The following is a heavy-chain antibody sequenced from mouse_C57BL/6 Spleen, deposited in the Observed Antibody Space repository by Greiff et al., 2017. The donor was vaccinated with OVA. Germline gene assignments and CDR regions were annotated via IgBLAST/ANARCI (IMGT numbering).Heavy chain of an antibody. D-gene: IGHD4-1*01. Sequence: QVQLQQPGAELVRPGSSVKLSCKASGYTFTSYWMHWVKQRPIQGLEWIGNIDPSDSETHYNQKFKDKATLTVDKSSSTAYMQLSSLTSDDSAVYYCARSTELSYYFDYWGQGTTLTVSS. CDR3: ARSTELSYYFDY. J-gene: IGHJ2*01. CDR1: GYTFTSYW. V-gene: IGHV1-52*01. CDR2: IDPSDSET.